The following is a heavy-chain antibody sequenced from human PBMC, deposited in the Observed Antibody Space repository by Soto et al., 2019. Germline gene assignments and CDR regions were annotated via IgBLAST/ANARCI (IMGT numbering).Heavy chain of an antibody. CDR3: ARVDASGGATLDY. CDR2: IYYSGST. J-gene: IGHJ4*02. D-gene: IGHD1-26*01. Sequence: SETLSLTCTVSGGSISSGDYYWSWIRQPPGKGLEWIGYIYYSGSTYYNPSLKSRVTIPVDTSKNQFSLKLSSVTAADTAVYYCARVDASGGATLDYWGQGTLVTVSS. V-gene: IGHV4-30-4*01. CDR1: GGSISSGDYY.